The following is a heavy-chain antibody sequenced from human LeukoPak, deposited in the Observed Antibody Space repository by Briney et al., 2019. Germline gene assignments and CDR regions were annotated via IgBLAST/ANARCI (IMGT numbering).Heavy chain of an antibody. CDR2: IKQDGSEK. V-gene: IGHV3-7*01. CDR3: ARDPSSSGYSFDY. CDR1: GFTFSSYW. J-gene: IGHJ4*02. Sequence: GGSLRLSCAASGFTFSSYWMSWVRQAPGKGLEWVANIKQDGSEKYYVDSVKGRFTISRDNAKNSLYLQMNSLRAEDTAVYYCARDPSSSGYSFDYWGQGTLVTVSS. D-gene: IGHD6-19*01.